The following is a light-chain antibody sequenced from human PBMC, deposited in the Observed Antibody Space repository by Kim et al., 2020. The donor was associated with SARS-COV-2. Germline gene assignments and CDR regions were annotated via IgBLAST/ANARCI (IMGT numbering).Light chain of an antibody. J-gene: IGLJ3*02. CDR3: SSHDSSANLWV. V-gene: IGLV3-19*01. CDR2: GQG. Sequence: ALGQTVRITCQGDRLRSCFATWYQQKPRQAPLLVMYGQGNRPSGIPDRFSDSRSGNTASLTITGAQAEDEADYYCSSHDSSANLWVFGGGTQLTVL. CDR1: RLRSCF.